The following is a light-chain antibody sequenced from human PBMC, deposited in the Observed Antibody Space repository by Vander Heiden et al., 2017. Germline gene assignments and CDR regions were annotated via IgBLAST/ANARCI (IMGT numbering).Light chain of an antibody. Sequence: ILLTQSTATLSLSPGERATLSCRASQSVSSYLAWYQQKPGQAPRLLIYDASNRATGIPARFSGSGFGTDFTLTISSLEREDFAVYYCQQRSNWPPLTFGGGTKVEIK. J-gene: IGKJ4*01. CDR1: QSVSSY. CDR3: QQRSNWPPLT. V-gene: IGKV3-11*01. CDR2: DAS.